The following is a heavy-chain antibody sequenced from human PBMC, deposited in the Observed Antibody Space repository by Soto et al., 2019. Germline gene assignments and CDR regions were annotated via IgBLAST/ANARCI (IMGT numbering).Heavy chain of an antibody. CDR2: IYYSGST. D-gene: IGHD3-22*01. J-gene: IGHJ5*02. CDR3: ARAGGGYYDTENWFDP. CDR1: GGSISSGGYY. V-gene: IGHV4-31*03. Sequence: PSXTLSLTCTVSGGSISSGGYYWSWIRQHPGKGLEWIGYIYYSGSTYYNPSLKSRVTISVDTSKNQFSLKLSSVTAADTAVYYCARAGGGYYDTENWFDPWGQGTLVTVSS.